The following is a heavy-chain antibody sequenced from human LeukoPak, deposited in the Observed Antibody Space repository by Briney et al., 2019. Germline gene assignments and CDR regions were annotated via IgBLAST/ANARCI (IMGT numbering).Heavy chain of an antibody. V-gene: IGHV1-69*13. J-gene: IGHJ3*02. CDR3: ARDTDDYYDSSGYLTNII. Sequence: ASVNVSCKASGGTFSSYAISWVRQAPGQGLEWMGGIIPIFGTANYAQKFQGRVTITADESTSTAYMELSSLRSEDTAVYYCARDTDDYYDSSGYLTNIIWGQGTMVTVSS. CDR2: IIPIFGTA. CDR1: GGTFSSYA. D-gene: IGHD3-22*01.